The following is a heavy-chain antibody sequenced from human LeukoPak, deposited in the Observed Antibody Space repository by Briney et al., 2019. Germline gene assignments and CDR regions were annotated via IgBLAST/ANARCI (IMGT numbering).Heavy chain of an antibody. D-gene: IGHD3-3*01. J-gene: IGHJ4*02. Sequence: ASVKVSCKASGYTFTGYYMHWVRQAPGQGLEWMGWINPNSGGTNYAQKFQGRVTMTRDTSISTAYMELSRLRSDDTAVYYCARGSYDFWSGYGYLGQGTLVTVSS. V-gene: IGHV1-2*02. CDR1: GYTFTGYY. CDR3: ARGSYDFWSGYGY. CDR2: INPNSGGT.